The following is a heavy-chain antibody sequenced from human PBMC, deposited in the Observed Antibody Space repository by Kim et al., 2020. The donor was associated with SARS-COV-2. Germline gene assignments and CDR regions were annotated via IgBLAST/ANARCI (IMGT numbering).Heavy chain of an antibody. V-gene: IGHV4-30-4*01. CDR2: IYYSGST. CDR3: ARIKYYYGSGSYTAFDI. CDR1: GGSISSGDYY. D-gene: IGHD3-10*01. J-gene: IGHJ3*02. Sequence: SETLSLTCTVSGGSISSGDYYWSWIRQPPGKGLEWIGYIYYSGSTYYNPSLKSRVTISVDTSKNQFSLKLSPVTAADTAVYYCARIKYYYGSGSYTAFDIWGQGTMVTVSS.